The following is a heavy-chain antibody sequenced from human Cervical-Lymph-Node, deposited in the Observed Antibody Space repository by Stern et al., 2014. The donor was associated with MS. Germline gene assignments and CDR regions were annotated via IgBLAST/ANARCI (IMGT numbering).Heavy chain of an antibody. CDR2: IAYDGSLK. Sequence: DQLVESGGGVVQPGRSLRLSCVASGFTFSSYGMHWVRQAPGKGLEWVAVIAYDGSLKHDADSVKGRFTISRDNSKSTLYLEMNSLRLEDTALYYCARKYTRSSGGPFAFDIWGQGTMVTVSS. J-gene: IGHJ3*02. CDR1: GFTFSSYG. V-gene: IGHV3-30*03. D-gene: IGHD6-6*01. CDR3: ARKYTRSSGGPFAFDI.